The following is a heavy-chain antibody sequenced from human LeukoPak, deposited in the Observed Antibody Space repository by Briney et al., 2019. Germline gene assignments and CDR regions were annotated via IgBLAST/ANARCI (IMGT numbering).Heavy chain of an antibody. D-gene: IGHD6-13*01. CDR1: GFTFDDYA. CDR3: AKDNTGSSWYNYYYGMDV. J-gene: IGHJ6*02. V-gene: IGHV3-9*01. CDR2: ISWNSGSI. Sequence: GGSLRLSCAASGFTFDDYAMHWVRQAPGKGLEWVSGISWNSGSIGYADSVKGRFTISRDNAKNSLYLQMNSLRAEDTALYYCAKDNTGSSWYNYYYGMDVRGQGPRSPSP.